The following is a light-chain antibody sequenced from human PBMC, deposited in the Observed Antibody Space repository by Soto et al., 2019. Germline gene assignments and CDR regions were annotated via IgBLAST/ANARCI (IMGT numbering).Light chain of an antibody. CDR3: LQSYSGPPR. CDR2: AAS. V-gene: IGKV1-17*03. J-gene: IGKJ1*01. CDR1: QDISNY. Sequence: RITQTPAGICITFLNRSPLTFRASQDISNYLAWFQQKPGKGPKRLIYAASSLQSGVPSRFTGSGSGTEFTLTISSLQPEDFATYYCLQSYSGPPRFGQGTKVEIK.